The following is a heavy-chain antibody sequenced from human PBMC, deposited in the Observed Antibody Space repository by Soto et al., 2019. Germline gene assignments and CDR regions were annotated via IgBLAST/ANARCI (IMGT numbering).Heavy chain of an antibody. J-gene: IGHJ4*02. V-gene: IGHV3-48*03. CDR3: ARGYTGGWSRGGYYDY. CDR1: GFTFSSYG. Sequence: GGSLRLSRAASGFTFSSYGMNWVRQAPGKGLEWVSYITASGSTIYYADSVKGRFTISRDSAKNSLYLQMNSLRAEDRAVYYCARGYTGGWSRGGYYDYWGQGTPVNVSS. CDR2: ITASGSTI. D-gene: IGHD6-19*01.